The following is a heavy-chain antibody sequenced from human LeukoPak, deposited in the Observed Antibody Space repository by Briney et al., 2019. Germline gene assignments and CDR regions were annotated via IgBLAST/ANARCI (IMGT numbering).Heavy chain of an antibody. D-gene: IGHD1-26*01. CDR3: ASVSGRNYYYMDV. CDR2: IYYSGST. J-gene: IGHJ6*03. V-gene: IGHV4-59*01. Sequence: SETLSLTCTVSGGSISSYYWSWIRQPPGKGLEWIGYIYYSGSTNYNPSLKSRVTISVDTSENQFSLKLSSVTAADTAVYYCASVSGRNYYYMDVWGKGTTVTVSS. CDR1: GGSISSYY.